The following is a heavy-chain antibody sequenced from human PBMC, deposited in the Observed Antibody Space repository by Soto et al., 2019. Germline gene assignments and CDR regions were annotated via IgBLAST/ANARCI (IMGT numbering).Heavy chain of an antibody. CDR2: INPNSGGT. V-gene: IGHV1-2*02. CDR1: GYTFTGYY. J-gene: IGHJ4*02. Sequence: GTSVKVTCKASGYTFTGYYMHWVRQAPGQGLEWMGWINPNSGGTNYAQKFQGRVTMTRDTSISTAYMELSRLRSDDTAVYYCARDVARSRGYYFDYWGQGTLVNRLL. CDR3: ARDVARSRGYYFDY. D-gene: IGHD2-2*01.